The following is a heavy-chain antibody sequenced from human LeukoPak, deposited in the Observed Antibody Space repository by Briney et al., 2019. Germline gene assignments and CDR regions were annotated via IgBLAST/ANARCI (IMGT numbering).Heavy chain of an antibody. CDR2: INPNSADT. Sequence: ASVMLSCKASGYTFTGYHMHWVRQAPGQGLELIGWINPNSADTSYAQNFQGRVTMTSDTSIPTAYLELSGLRSDDTAVYYCARRECSGGSCYSAGFDYWGQGTLVTVSS. CDR3: ARRECSGGSCYSAGFDY. J-gene: IGHJ4*02. V-gene: IGHV1-2*02. D-gene: IGHD2-15*01. CDR1: GYTFTGYH.